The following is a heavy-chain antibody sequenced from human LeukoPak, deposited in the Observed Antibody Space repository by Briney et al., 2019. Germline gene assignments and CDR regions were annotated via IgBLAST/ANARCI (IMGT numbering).Heavy chain of an antibody. CDR1: GYTFASYF. V-gene: IGHV1-2*02. J-gene: IGHJ4*02. Sequence: ASVKVSCKTSGYTFASYFMHWVRQAAGQELEWMGYIKPNSGVTNYVQKFRGRVTMPWDTSITTAYIELSGLTSDDTAIYYCARPPYCASNCYFTFDYWGQGTLVTVSS. CDR3: ARPPYCASNCYFTFDY. CDR2: IKPNSGVT. D-gene: IGHD2-21*02.